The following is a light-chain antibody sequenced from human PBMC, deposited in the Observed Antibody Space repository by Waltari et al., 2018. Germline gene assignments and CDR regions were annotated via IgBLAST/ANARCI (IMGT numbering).Light chain of an antibody. Sequence: QPVLTQSSSASASLGSSVKLTCTLSSGHSSYIITWHQKQPGKAPRYLMKLEGSGSYSKGSGVPDRFSGSSSVADRYLIISNIQSEDEADYYCETWHSNTQVFGGGTKLTVL. CDR2: LEGSGSY. J-gene: IGLJ2*01. CDR1: SGHSSYI. CDR3: ETWHSNTQV. V-gene: IGLV4-60*03.